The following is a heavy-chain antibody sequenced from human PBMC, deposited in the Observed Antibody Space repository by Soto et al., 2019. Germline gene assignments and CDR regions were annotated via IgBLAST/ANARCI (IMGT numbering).Heavy chain of an antibody. CDR1: GVSISSNIYY. CDR3: PSQHYYDSSGYYVVY. Sequence: SETLSLTCTVSGVSISSNIYYWGWIRQPPGKGLEWIGNIHYSGSTYYDSSLKSRVTISVDTSKNQFSLKLSSVTAADTAMYYCPSQHYYDSSGYYVVYWGQGTLVTVSS. D-gene: IGHD3-22*01. V-gene: IGHV4-39*01. CDR2: IHYSGST. J-gene: IGHJ4*02.